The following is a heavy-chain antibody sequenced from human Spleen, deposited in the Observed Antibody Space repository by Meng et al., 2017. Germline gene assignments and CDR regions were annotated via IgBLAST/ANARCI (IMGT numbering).Heavy chain of an antibody. Sequence: VQLQESGPGLVRPSETLALTCTVSGGSVSSGSYYWSWIRQPPGKGLEWIGYIYYSGSTNYNPSLKSRVTISVDTSKNQFSLKLSSVTAADTAVYYCARDDSSGYYSYWGQGTLVTVS. V-gene: IGHV4-61*01. CDR2: IYYSGST. CDR3: ARDDSSGYYSY. CDR1: GGSVSSGSYY. D-gene: IGHD3-22*01. J-gene: IGHJ4*02.